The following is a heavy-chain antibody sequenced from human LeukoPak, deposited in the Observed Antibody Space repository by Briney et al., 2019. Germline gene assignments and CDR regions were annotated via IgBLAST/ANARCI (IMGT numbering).Heavy chain of an antibody. Sequence: ASVKVSCKSSGYXFTGYYMRWMRQAPGQGLEWMGWINPKTGGRNNAHKFQGRVTMTRDTSISTAYMELSRLGSDDTALYYCATSTLGADGFDIWGQGIMVTVSS. CDR1: GYXFTGYY. CDR3: ATSTLGADGFDI. D-gene: IGHD3-16*01. CDR2: INPKTGGR. V-gene: IGHV1-2*02. J-gene: IGHJ3*02.